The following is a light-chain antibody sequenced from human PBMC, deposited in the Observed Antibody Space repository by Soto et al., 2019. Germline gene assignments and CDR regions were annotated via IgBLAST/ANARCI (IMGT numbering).Light chain of an antibody. CDR3: QQYNDWPLT. CDR2: GAS. J-gene: IGKJ4*01. CDR1: QSVNSN. Sequence: EKVMTRSPATLSVSPGERATLSCRASQSVNSNLAWYQQKPGQAPRLLIYGASTRATGIPARFSGSASGTEFTLTISSLQSEDFAVYYCQQYNDWPLTFGGGTKVDIK. V-gene: IGKV3-15*01.